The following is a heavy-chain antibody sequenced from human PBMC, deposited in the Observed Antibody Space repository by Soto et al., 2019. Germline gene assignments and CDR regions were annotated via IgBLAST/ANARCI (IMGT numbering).Heavy chain of an antibody. Sequence: QVQLVESGGGVVQPGRSLRLSCAASGFTFSSYGMHWVRQAPGTGLEWVAVIWYDGSNKYYADSVKGRFTISRDNSKNQLYLQMNSLRAEDTAVYYCARDARDIVVVPAAGGGINAFDIWGQGTMVTVSS. CDR3: ARDARDIVVVPAAGGGINAFDI. D-gene: IGHD2-2*01. CDR1: GFTFSSYG. J-gene: IGHJ3*02. CDR2: IWYDGSNK. V-gene: IGHV3-33*01.